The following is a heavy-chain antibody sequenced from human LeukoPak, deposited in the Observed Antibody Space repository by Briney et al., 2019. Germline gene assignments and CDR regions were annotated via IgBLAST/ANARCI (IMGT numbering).Heavy chain of an antibody. CDR1: GGSFSGYY. CDR2: INHSGST. V-gene: IGHV4-34*01. J-gene: IGHJ4*02. CDR3: ARGSGWQLGTLYYFDY. Sequence: SETLSLTCAVYGGSFSGYYWSWIRQPPGKGLEWIGEINHSGSTNYNPSLKSRVTISVDTSKNQFSLKLSSVTAADTAVYYCARGSGWQLGTLYYFDYWGQGTLVTVSS. D-gene: IGHD1-26*01.